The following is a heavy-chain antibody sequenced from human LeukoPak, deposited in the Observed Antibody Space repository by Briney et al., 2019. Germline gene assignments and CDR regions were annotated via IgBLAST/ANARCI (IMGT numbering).Heavy chain of an antibody. CDR1: GFPFSSYW. Sequence: PGGSLRLSCVASGFPFSSYWMTWVRQAPGKGPEWVANIKQDGSKKSYVDSVKSRFTISRDNAKNSLYLQINSLRAEDTAIYYCTRVGYIDEGIDYWGQGTLVTVSS. D-gene: IGHD5-24*01. CDR2: IKQDGSKK. J-gene: IGHJ4*02. V-gene: IGHV3-7*04. CDR3: TRVGYIDEGIDY.